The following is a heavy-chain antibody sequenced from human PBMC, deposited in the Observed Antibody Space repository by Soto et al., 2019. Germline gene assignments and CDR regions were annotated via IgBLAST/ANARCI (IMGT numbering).Heavy chain of an antibody. CDR3: AREGAGYCSSTICPYYYYYGMDV. CDR2: IYHSGST. Sequence: QLQLQESGSGLVKPSQTLSLTCAVSGGSISSGGYSWSWIRQPPGQGLEWIGYIYHSGSTYYNPSLKSRVTISVDRSKNQFSLKLSSVTAADTAVYDCAREGAGYCSSTICPYYYYYGMDVWGQGTTVTVSS. CDR1: GGSISSGGYS. D-gene: IGHD2-2*01. J-gene: IGHJ6*02. V-gene: IGHV4-30-2*01.